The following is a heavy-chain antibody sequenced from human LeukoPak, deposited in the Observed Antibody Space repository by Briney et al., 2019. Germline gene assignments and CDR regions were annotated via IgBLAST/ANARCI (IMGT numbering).Heavy chain of an antibody. J-gene: IGHJ6*02. Sequence: SGGSLRLSCAASGFTFSSYGMHWVRQAPGKGLEWVAVISYDGSNKYYADSVKGRFTISRDNAKNSLYLQMNSLRAEDTAIYYCARDRAVKARIGGMDVWGQGTTVIVSS. CDR1: GFTFSSYG. CDR2: ISYDGSNK. V-gene: IGHV3-30*03. D-gene: IGHD5-12*01. CDR3: ARDRAVKARIGGMDV.